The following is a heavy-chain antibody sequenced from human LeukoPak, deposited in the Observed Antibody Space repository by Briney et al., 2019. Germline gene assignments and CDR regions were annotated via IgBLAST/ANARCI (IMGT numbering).Heavy chain of an antibody. J-gene: IGHJ4*02. V-gene: IGHV3-33*06. CDR1: GFTFSSYG. Sequence: GGSLRLSCATSGFTFSSYGMHWVRQAPGKGLEWVAVIWYDGSNKYYADSVKGRFTISRDNSKNTLYLQMNSLRAEDTAVYYCAKDAYVWGSYRSDYWGQGALVTVSS. D-gene: IGHD3-16*02. CDR2: IWYDGSNK. CDR3: AKDAYVWGSYRSDY.